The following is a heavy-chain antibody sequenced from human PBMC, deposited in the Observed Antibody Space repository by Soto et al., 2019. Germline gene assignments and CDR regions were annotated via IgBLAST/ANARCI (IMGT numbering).Heavy chain of an antibody. CDR2: IIPIFGTA. J-gene: IGHJ6*02. CDR3: ARDDLASRLVRGYYYYYGMDV. CDR1: GGTFSSYA. Sequence: SVKVSCKASGGTFSSYAISWVRQAPGQGLEWMGGIIPIFGTANYAQKFQGRVTITADESTSTAYMELSSLRSEDTAVYYCARDDLASRLVRGYYYYYGMDVWGQEPTATVS. D-gene: IGHD6-6*01. V-gene: IGHV1-69*13.